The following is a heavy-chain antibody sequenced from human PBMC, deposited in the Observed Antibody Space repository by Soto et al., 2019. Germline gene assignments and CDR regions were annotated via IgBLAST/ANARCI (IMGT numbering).Heavy chain of an antibody. CDR2: IFYSGST. V-gene: IGHV4-31*03. CDR1: GGSISSGGYY. Sequence: QVQLQESGPGLVKPSQTLSLTCTVSGGSISSGGYYWSWIRQHPGKGLEWIGYIFYSGSTYYNPSLKXRXTXSXYPSKNQFSLKLSSVTAADTAVYYCASYQQSYAFDIWGQGTMVTVSS. D-gene: IGHD2-2*01. J-gene: IGHJ3*02. CDR3: ASYQQSYAFDI.